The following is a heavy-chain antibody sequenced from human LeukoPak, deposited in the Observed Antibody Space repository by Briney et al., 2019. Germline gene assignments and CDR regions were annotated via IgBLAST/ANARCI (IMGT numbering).Heavy chain of an antibody. J-gene: IGHJ4*02. Sequence: SETLSLTCAVSGGSISRGGYSWGWIRQPPGKGLEWIGSIYYSGSTYYNPSLKSRVTISVDTSKNQFSLKLSSVTAADTAVYYCARDYQGGYGDKTVDYWGQGTLVTVSS. CDR3: ARDYQGGYGDKTVDY. CDR2: IYYSGST. D-gene: IGHD5-18*01. CDR1: GGSISRGGYS. V-gene: IGHV4-39*07.